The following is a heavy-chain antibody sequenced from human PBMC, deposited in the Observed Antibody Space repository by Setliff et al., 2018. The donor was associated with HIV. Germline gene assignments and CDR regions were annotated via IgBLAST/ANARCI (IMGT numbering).Heavy chain of an antibody. CDR3: ARDSYYYHGSGYYYYYFDH. J-gene: IGHJ4*02. CDR2: IYSSGSA. Sequence: SETLSLTCNVSGDSISSYYWSWIRQPAGKGLEWIGHIYSSGSANYNPSLKSRVTMSVDTSNNQFSLKLNSVTAADTAVYYCARDSYYYHGSGYYYYYFDHWGQGTLVTVS. CDR1: GDSISSYY. D-gene: IGHD3-22*01. V-gene: IGHV4-4*07.